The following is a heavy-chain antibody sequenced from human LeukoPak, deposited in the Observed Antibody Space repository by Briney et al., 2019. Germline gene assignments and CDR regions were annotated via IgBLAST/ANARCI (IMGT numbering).Heavy chain of an antibody. J-gene: IGHJ4*01. D-gene: IGHD6-13*01. Sequence: GGSLRLSCGVSGFTFSSYWMNWVRQAPGKGLEWVSSIKQDGGEKSYVDSVKGRFTISRDNAKNSLYLQMSSLRAGDTAVYYCARDGTAAGLYFDLWGQGTLVTVSS. CDR1: GFTFSSYW. CDR2: IKQDGGEK. CDR3: ARDGTAAGLYFDL. V-gene: IGHV3-7*01.